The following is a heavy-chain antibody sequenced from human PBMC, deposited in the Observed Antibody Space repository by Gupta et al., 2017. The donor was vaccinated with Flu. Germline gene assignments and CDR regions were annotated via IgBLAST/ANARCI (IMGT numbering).Heavy chain of an antibody. V-gene: IGHV4-39*01. Sequence: QLQLQESGPGLVKPSETLSLTCTVSGGSISSSSYYWGWIRQPPGKGLEWIGSIYYSGSTYYNPSLKSRVTISVDTSKNQVSLKLSSVTAADTAVYYCARHAFRMTIFGVVLGGLDYWGQGTLVTVSS. CDR1: GGSISSSSYY. CDR2: IYYSGST. D-gene: IGHD3-3*01. CDR3: ARHAFRMTIFGVVLGGLDY. J-gene: IGHJ4*02.